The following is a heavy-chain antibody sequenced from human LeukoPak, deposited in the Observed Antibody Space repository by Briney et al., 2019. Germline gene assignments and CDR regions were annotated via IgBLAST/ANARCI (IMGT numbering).Heavy chain of an antibody. J-gene: IGHJ5*02. D-gene: IGHD2-2*01. CDR1: GGSFSSYSWT. CDR2: IDYSGRT. CDR3: ARRMGVAQLAS. V-gene: IGHV4-39*01. Sequence: SETLSLTCGVFGGSFSSYSWTWTWIRQPPGKGLEWIGCIDYSGRTYYNPSLKSRVTISVHTSKTQFSLKLSFVTAADTAVYYCARRMGVAQLASWGQGTLVTVSS.